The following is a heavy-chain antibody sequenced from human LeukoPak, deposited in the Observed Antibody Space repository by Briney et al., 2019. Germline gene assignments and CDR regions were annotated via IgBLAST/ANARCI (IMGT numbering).Heavy chain of an antibody. CDR3: ARGYCSSTSCTNDY. CDR2: ITSNGCTT. V-gene: IGHV3-64*01. J-gene: IGHJ4*02. Sequence: PGGSLRLSCVASGFSLSTYDMYWVRQAPGKGLEYVSAITSNGCTTYYANSVKGRFTISRDNSKNTLYLQMGSLRAEDMAVYYCARGYCSSTSCTNDYWGQGTLVTVSS. D-gene: IGHD2-2*01. CDR1: GFSLSTYD.